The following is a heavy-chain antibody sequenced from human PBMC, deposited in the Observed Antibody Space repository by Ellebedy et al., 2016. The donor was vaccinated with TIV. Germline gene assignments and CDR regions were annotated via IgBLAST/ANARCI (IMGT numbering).Heavy chain of an antibody. Sequence: MPSETLSLTCAVYGGSFSNYYWNWIRQPPGKGLEWIGEITHSGSTNYNPYLKSRVTISVDTSKNQFSLNLSSVTAADTAVYYCARGLARDYWGQGTLVTVSS. CDR1: GGSFSNYY. CDR2: ITHSGST. CDR3: ARGLARDY. V-gene: IGHV4-34*01. J-gene: IGHJ4*02.